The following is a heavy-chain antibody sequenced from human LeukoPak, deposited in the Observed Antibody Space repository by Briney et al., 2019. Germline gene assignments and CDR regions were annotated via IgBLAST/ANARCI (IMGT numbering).Heavy chain of an antibody. CDR2: MYYSGST. V-gene: IGHV4-39*01. Sequence: PSQTLSLTCTVSGGSISSSSYAWGWLRQPPGKGLEWIESMYYSGSTYYNPSLKSRVTISVDTSKIQFSLKLSSVTAADTAVYYCASRYDSSGYLYNWFDPWGQGTVVTVSS. D-gene: IGHD3-22*01. J-gene: IGHJ5*02. CDR3: ASRYDSSGYLYNWFDP. CDR1: GGSISSSSYA.